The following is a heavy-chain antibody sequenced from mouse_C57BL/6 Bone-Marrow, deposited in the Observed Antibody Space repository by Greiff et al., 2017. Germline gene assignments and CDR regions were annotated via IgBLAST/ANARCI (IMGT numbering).Heavy chain of an antibody. CDR1: GFTFSDYY. CDR2: IIYDGSST. CDR3: AILHLYYYAMDY. J-gene: IGHJ4*01. D-gene: IGHD1-1*01. Sequence: EVKLVESEGGLVQPGSSMKLSCTASGFTFSDYYMAWVRQVPEKGLEWVANIIYDGSSTYYLDSLKSRFIISRDNAKNNLYLQMSSLKSEYTATYSCAILHLYYYAMDYWVQGTSVTVSS. V-gene: IGHV5-16*01.